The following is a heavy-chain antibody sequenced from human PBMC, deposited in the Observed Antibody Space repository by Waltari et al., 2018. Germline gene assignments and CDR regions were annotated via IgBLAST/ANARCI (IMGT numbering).Heavy chain of an antibody. V-gene: IGHV3-48*03. CDR1: GFTFSNYE. J-gene: IGHJ4*02. CDR3: ATRYGSSSMDY. D-gene: IGHD6-6*01. CDR2: ISSRLNTI. Sequence: EVQLVESWGGVVQTGGSLRLSCAASGFTFSNYEMNWVRQAPGKGLEWIASISSRLNTIYYADSVKGRFTISRDNAKNSLHLQMNSLRAEDTAVYYCATRYGSSSMDYWGQGTLVTVSS.